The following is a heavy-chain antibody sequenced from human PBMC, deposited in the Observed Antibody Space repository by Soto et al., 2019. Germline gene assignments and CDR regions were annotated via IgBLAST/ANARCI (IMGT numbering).Heavy chain of an antibody. Sequence: EVQLGESGGGLVQSGGSLRLSCAATGFSISNYWMSWVRQGPGKGPEWVANIKQDASEKYYVDSVKGRFTITRDNAENSLYLQMTSLRAEETAVYHCARSLAAIPGESWGQGTLVTVSS. J-gene: IGHJ5*02. CDR3: ARSLAAIPGES. V-gene: IGHV3-7*05. CDR2: IKQDASEK. CDR1: GFSISNYW. D-gene: IGHD2-15*01.